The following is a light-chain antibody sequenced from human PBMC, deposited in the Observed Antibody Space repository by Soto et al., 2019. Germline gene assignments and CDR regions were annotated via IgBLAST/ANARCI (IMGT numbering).Light chain of an antibody. CDR3: QQYNNWPPT. J-gene: IGKJ1*01. CDR1: QSVSSN. CDR2: GAS. V-gene: IGKV3-15*01. Sequence: EIVMSQSPATLSVSPGERATLSCRASQSVSSNLAWYQQKPGQAPRLLIYGASTRATGIPARFSGSRSGTESTLTISSLQSEDFAVYYSQQYNNWPPTFGQGTKVEIK.